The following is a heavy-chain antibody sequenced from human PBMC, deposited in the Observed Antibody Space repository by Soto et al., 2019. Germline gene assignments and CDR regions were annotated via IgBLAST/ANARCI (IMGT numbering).Heavy chain of an antibody. Sequence: QVQLVQSGAEVTKPGSSVKVSCKASGGTFSSYAISWVRQAPGQGLEWMGGVIPIFGTANYAQKFQGRVTITADKSTSTADMELSSLRSEDTAVYYCARAIRVQGQAAPKPCAFDYWGQGTLVTVSS. CDR2: VIPIFGTA. CDR3: ARAIRVQGQAAPKPCAFDY. CDR1: GGTFSSYA. D-gene: IGHD6-25*01. J-gene: IGHJ4*02. V-gene: IGHV1-69*06.